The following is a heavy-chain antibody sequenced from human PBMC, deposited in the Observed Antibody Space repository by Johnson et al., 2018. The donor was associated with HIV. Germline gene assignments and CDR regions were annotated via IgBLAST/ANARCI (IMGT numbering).Heavy chain of an antibody. J-gene: IGHJ3*02. CDR1: GFTFSSYW. V-gene: IGHV3-74*02. D-gene: IGHD3-16*01. CDR2: ISWNSGRI. Sequence: VQLVESGGALVQPGGSLRLSCAASGFTFSSYWMHWVRQAPGKGLVWVSRISWNSGRIGYADSAKGRFTISRDNSKNTLYLQMNSLRADDTAVYYCARGGSDVFDIWGRGTMVTVSS. CDR3: ARGGSDVFDI.